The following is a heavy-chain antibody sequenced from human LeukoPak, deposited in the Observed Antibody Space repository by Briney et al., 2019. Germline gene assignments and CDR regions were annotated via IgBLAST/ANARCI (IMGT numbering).Heavy chain of an antibody. CDR3: VRVKYYDFWSGNDAFDM. Sequence: GGSLRLSCAASGFTFSNYWMSWVRQAPGKGLEWVANIKQDGSEKYYVDSVKGGFTISRDNAKNSLYLQMNSLRGEDTAVYYCVRVKYYDFWSGNDAFDMWGQGTMVTVSS. V-gene: IGHV3-7*01. D-gene: IGHD3-3*01. J-gene: IGHJ3*02. CDR1: GFTFSNYW. CDR2: IKQDGSEK.